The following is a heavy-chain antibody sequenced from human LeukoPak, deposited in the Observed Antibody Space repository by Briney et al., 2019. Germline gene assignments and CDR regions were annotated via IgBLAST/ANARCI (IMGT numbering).Heavy chain of an antibody. Sequence: ASVKVSCKASGYTFFTYGVTWVRQAPGQGLEWMGWISTYNGNTIAQKFQGRVTLTTDTSTSTAYMELRSLRSGDTAVYYCARQYGNNSGSLDHWGQGTLVTVSS. CDR2: ISTYNGNT. D-gene: IGHD4-23*01. CDR3: ARQYGNNSGSLDH. V-gene: IGHV1-18*01. J-gene: IGHJ4*02. CDR1: GYTFFTYG.